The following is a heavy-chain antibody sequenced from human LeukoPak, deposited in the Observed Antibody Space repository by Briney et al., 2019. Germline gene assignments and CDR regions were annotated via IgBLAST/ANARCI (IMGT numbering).Heavy chain of an antibody. CDR1: GGTFSSYA. V-gene: IGHV1-69*05. CDR2: IIPIFGTA. D-gene: IGHD4-17*01. CDR3: ARDGHDYGDYECVY. Sequence: GASVKVSCKASGGTFSSYAISWVRQAPGQGLEWMGGIIPIFGTANYAQKLQGRVTITTDESTSTAYMELSSLRSEDTAVYYCARDGHDYGDYECVYWGQGTLVTVSS. J-gene: IGHJ4*02.